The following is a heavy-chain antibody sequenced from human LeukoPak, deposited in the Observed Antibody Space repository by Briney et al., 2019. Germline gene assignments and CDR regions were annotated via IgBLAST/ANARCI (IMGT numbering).Heavy chain of an antibody. V-gene: IGHV1-2*02. CDR1: GYTFTSYG. CDR2: INPNSGGT. D-gene: IGHD3-10*01. CDR3: ARIPKGSGTFDY. J-gene: IGHJ4*02. Sequence: ASVKVSCKASGYTFTSYGISWVRQAPGQGLEWMGWINPNSGGTNYAQKFQGRVTMTRDTSISTAYMELSRLRSDDTAVYYCARIPKGSGTFDYWGQGTLVTVSS.